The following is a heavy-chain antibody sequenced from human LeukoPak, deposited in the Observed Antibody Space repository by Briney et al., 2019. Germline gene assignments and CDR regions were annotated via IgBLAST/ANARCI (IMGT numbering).Heavy chain of an antibody. CDR1: GGSITFGSYY. V-gene: IGHV4-61*02. J-gene: IGHJ4*02. D-gene: IGHD3-16*02. Sequence: SQTLSLTCTVSGGSITFGSYYRTWIRQPAGKGLEWLGRIYTSGRTYYNPSLRSRVTISMDTSMNQFSLRLNSVTAADTAAYYCARARVIPASFDDWGQGTLVTVSS. CDR3: ARARVIPASFDD. CDR2: IYTSGRT.